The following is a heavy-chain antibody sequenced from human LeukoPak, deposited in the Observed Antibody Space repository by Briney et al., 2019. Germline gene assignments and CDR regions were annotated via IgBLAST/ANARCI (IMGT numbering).Heavy chain of an antibody. CDR3: ARGVLLWFGEPNWFDP. CDR1: GYTFTSYD. CDR2: MNPNSGNT. V-gene: IGHV1-8*03. D-gene: IGHD3-10*01. J-gene: IGHJ5*02. Sequence: ASVKVSCKASGYTFTSYDINSVRQATGQGLEWMGRMNPNSGNTGYAQKFQGRVTITRNTSISTAYMELSSLRSEVTAVYYCARGVLLWFGEPNWFDPWGQGTLVTVSS.